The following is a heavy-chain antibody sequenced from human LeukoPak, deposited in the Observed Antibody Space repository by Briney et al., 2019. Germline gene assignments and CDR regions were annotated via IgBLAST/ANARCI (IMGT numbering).Heavy chain of an antibody. CDR2: ISGRGDST. D-gene: IGHD3-22*01. CDR3: AKVLKKTTYYYDSSADFFDY. CDR1: GFTFSSYA. V-gene: IGHV3-23*01. J-gene: IGHJ4*02. Sequence: PGGSLRLSCAASGFTFSSYAMSWVRQAPGKGLEWISAISGRGDSTYYADSVKGRFTISRDNSKNTLYLQMYSLRAEDTAVYYCAKVLKKTTYYYDSSADFFDYWGQGTLVTVSS.